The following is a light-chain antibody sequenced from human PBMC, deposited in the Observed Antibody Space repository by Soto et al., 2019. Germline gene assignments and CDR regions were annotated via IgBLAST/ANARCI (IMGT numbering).Light chain of an antibody. V-gene: IGKV1-39*01. CDR1: QSIVKY. Sequence: DIQMTESPSSLSASVRDRFVMTCRASQSIVKYLNWYQQKPGKAPKLLIYTTFTLQSGVPSRFTGGGSGTDFTLTINSLQPEDFATYYCHQSYSTPRTFGQGTKVDIK. CDR3: HQSYSTPRT. CDR2: TTF. J-gene: IGKJ1*01.